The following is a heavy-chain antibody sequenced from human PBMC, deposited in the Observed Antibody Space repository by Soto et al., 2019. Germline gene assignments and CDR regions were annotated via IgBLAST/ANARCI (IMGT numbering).Heavy chain of an antibody. V-gene: IGHV3-30*09. Sequence: QVQLVESGGGVVQPGRALRLSWAASGFTFSPYAMHWVRQVPGKGLEWVAVISYAGNNKNYAGSVKGRLAISRDNSRNALYLQMNSLRAEDTAVYYCARARLDTPALDYWGQGTLVTVSS. CDR1: GFTFSPYA. CDR3: ARARLDTPALDY. D-gene: IGHD2-2*01. CDR2: ISYAGNNK. J-gene: IGHJ4*02.